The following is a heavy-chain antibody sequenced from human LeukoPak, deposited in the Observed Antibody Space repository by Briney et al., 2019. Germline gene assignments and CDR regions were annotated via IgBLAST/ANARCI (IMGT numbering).Heavy chain of an antibody. CDR2: ISWNSGTI. CDR3: AKDNRRHYTSGPNPDSLH. V-gene: IGHV3-9*01. CDR1: GFIFNNYA. D-gene: IGHD6-19*01. J-gene: IGHJ4*02. Sequence: GGSLRLSCAGSGFIFNNYAMHWVRQPPGKGLEWVSGISWNSGTIDYADSVRGRFTISGDNAKNSLYLQMDSLRVEDTAFYYCAKDNRRHYTSGPNPDSLHWGQGALVTVSS.